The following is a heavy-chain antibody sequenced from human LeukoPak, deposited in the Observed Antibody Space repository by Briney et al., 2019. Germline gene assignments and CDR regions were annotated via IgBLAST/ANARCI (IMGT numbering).Heavy chain of an antibody. Sequence: SEALSLTCTVSGGSISSSSYYWGWIRQPPGKGLEWIGSIYYSGSTYYNPSLKSRVTISVDTSKNQFSLKLSSVTAADTAVYYCAREFHSSGWGFDYWGQGTLVTVSS. CDR2: IYYSGST. CDR3: AREFHSSGWGFDY. V-gene: IGHV4-39*07. CDR1: GGSISSSSYY. J-gene: IGHJ4*02. D-gene: IGHD6-19*01.